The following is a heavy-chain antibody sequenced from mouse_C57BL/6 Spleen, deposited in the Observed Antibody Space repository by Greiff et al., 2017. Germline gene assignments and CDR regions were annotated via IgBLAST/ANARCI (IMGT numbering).Heavy chain of an antibody. J-gene: IGHJ2*01. CDR3: ARGAAQSTNFDY. CDR2: IHPNSGST. Sequence: QVQLQQSGAELVKPGASVKLSCKASGYTFTSYWMHWVKQRPGQGLEWIGMIHPNSGSTNYNEKFKSKATLTVDKSSSTAYMQLSSLTSEDSAVYYCARGAAQSTNFDYWGQDTTLTVSS. D-gene: IGHD3-2*02. CDR1: GYTFTSYW. V-gene: IGHV1-64*01.